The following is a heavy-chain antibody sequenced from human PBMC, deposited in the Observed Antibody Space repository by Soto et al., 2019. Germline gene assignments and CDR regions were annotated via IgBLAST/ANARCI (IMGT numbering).Heavy chain of an antibody. J-gene: IGHJ5*02. D-gene: IGHD6-19*01. CDR3: AKLPGLYSSGWPHWRVDP. Sequence: GGSLRLSCAASGFTFSSYSMNWVRQAPGKGLEWVSYIHSSSTTIYYADSVKGRFTIFRDTAKNSLYLQMISLRDEDTAVYYCAKLPGLYSSGWPHWRVDPWGQGTLVTVSS. V-gene: IGHV3-48*02. CDR2: IHSSSTTI. CDR1: GFTFSSYS.